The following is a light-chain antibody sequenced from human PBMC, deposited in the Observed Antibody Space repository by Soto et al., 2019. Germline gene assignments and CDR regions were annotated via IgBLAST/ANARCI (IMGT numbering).Light chain of an antibody. Sequence: EIVLTQSPGTLSLSPGENATLSCRASQSVDTDYLAWYQQQKPGQAPRLLIYGASSRATGVPDRFSGSGSGTDFTLAISRLEPEDFALHYCQQYGRSSWTFGQGTKVEIK. J-gene: IGKJ1*01. CDR1: QSVDTDY. CDR2: GAS. CDR3: QQYGRSSWT. V-gene: IGKV3-20*01.